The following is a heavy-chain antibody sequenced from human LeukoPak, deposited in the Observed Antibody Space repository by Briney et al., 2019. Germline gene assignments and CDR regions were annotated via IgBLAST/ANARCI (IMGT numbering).Heavy chain of an antibody. V-gene: IGHV3-7*03. D-gene: IGHD4-17*01. CDR2: IKQDGSEK. CDR3: ARTVGYGAYSWFDP. Sequence: GGSLRLSCAATGFTFSSYWMSWVRQAPGKGLEWVANIKQDGSEKYYVDSVKGRFTISRDNAKNSLYLQMNSLRAEDTALYYCARTVGYGAYSWFDPWGQGTLVTVSS. CDR1: GFTFSSYW. J-gene: IGHJ5*02.